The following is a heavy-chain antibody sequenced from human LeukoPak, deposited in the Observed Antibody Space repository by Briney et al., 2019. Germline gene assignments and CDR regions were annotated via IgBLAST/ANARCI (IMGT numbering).Heavy chain of an antibody. J-gene: IGHJ6*03. CDR2: ISSRGSYI. CDR1: GFTFSSYS. D-gene: IGHD1-26*01. V-gene: IGHV3-21*01. Sequence: GGSLRLSCAASGFTFSSYSLNWVRLAPGKGLEWVSSISSRGSYIYYADSVKGRFTISRDNAKNSLYLQMNSLRAEDTAVYYCAKAQVWELLPYYYYYMDVWGKGTTVTVSS. CDR3: AKAQVWELLPYYYYYMDV.